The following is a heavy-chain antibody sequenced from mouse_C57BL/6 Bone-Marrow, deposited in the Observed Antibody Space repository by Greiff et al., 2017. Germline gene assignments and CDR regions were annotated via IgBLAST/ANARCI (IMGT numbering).Heavy chain of an antibody. V-gene: IGHV1-82*01. J-gene: IGHJ2*01. D-gene: IGHD1-2*01. CDR3: ARYGYYGYTYFDY. Sequence: QVQLKQSGPELVKPGASVKISCKASGYAFSSSWMNWVKRRPGKGLEWIGRIYPGDGDTNYNGKFKGKATLTADKSSSTAYMQLSSLTSEDSAVYFCARYGYYGYTYFDYWGQGTTLTVSS. CDR2: IYPGDGDT. CDR1: GYAFSSSW.